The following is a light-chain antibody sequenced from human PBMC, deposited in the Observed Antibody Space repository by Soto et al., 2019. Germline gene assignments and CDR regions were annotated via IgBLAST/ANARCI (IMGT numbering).Light chain of an antibody. CDR3: QQYGSSPRT. Sequence: IVLTQSPGTLSLSPGERATLSCRAGQSVSSNYLAWYQQKPGQAPRLLIYAASSRATGIPDRFSGSGSGTDFTLTIDGLEPEDFAVYYCQQYGSSPRTFGQGTKVDI. J-gene: IGKJ1*01. CDR2: AAS. CDR1: QSVSSNY. V-gene: IGKV3-20*01.